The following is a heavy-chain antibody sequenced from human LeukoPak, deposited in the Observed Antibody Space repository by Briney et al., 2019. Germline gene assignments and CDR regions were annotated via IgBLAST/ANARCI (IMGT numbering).Heavy chain of an antibody. CDR1: GFTFSSYW. CDR3: ARGYSGSYYNSLYYYYMDV. CDR2: IKTDGSST. Sequence: PGGSLRLSCAASGFTFSSYWMHWVRQVPGKGLMWVSRIKTDGSSTSYADSVKGRFTISRDNAKNTLYLQMNSLRAEDTALYYCARGYSGSYYNSLYYYYMDVWGKGTTVTVSS. J-gene: IGHJ6*03. V-gene: IGHV3-74*01. D-gene: IGHD3-10*01.